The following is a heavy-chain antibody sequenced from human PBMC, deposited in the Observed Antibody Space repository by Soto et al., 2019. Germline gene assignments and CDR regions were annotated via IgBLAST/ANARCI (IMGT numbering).Heavy chain of an antibody. J-gene: IGHJ5*02. D-gene: IGHD3-22*01. CDR3: ARDLKYYYDSSGYYPKWFDP. CDR2: ISAYNGNT. CDR1: GYTFTSYG. V-gene: IGHV1-18*04. Sequence: GGSVKVSCKASGYTFTSYGISWVRQAAGQGLEWMGWISAYNGNTNYAQKLQGRVTMTTDTSTSTAYMELRSLRSDDTAVYYCARDLKYYYDSSGYYPKWFDPWGQGTLVTVSS.